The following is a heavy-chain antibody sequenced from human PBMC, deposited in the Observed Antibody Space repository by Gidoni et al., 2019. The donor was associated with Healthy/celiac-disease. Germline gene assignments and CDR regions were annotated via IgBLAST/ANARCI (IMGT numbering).Heavy chain of an antibody. CDR2: ISSSSSYI. J-gene: IGHJ4*02. Sequence: EVQLVESGGGLVKPGGSLRLSCAASGFTFSSYSMNWVRQAPGKGLEWVSSISSSSSYIYYADSVKGRFTISRDNAKNSLYLQMNSLRAEDTAVYYCARVPQWLVRSLWYFDYWGQGTLVTVSS. CDR1: GFTFSSYS. V-gene: IGHV3-21*01. D-gene: IGHD6-19*01. CDR3: ARVPQWLVRSLWYFDY.